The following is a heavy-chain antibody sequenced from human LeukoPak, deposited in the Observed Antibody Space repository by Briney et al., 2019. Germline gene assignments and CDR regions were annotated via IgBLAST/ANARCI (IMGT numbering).Heavy chain of an antibody. D-gene: IGHD1-26*01. V-gene: IGHV3-23*01. CDR3: AKAQKAWELLHDFDY. J-gene: IGHJ4*02. Sequence: GGSLRLSCAASGFTFSCYAMSWVRQAPGKGLEWVSAISGSGGSTYYADSVKGRFTISRDNSKNTLYLQMNSLRAEDTAVYYCAKAQKAWELLHDFDYWGQGTLVTVSS. CDR1: GFTFSCYA. CDR2: ISGSGGST.